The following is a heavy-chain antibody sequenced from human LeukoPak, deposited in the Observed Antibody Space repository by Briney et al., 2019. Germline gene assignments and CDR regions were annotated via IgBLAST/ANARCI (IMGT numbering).Heavy chain of an antibody. CDR3: ASQRGCSGGSCQGLNYYYYYMDV. CDR2: INWNGGST. J-gene: IGHJ6*03. V-gene: IGHV3-20*04. D-gene: IGHD2-15*01. Sequence: PGGSLRLSCAASGFTFSDYYMSWVRQAPGKGLEWVSGINWNGGSTGYADSVKGRFTISRDNAKNTLYLQMNSLRAEDTAVYYCASQRGCSGGSCQGLNYYYYYMDVWGKGTTVTISS. CDR1: GFTFSDYY.